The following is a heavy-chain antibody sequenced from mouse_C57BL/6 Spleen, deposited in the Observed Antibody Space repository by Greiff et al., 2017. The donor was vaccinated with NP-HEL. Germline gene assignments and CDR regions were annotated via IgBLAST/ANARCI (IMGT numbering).Heavy chain of an antibody. J-gene: IGHJ4*01. CDR1: GFTFSSYG. CDR2: ISSGGSYT. D-gene: IGHD2-1*01. Sequence: GMLVESGGDLVKPGGSLKLSCAASGFTFSSYGMSWVRQTPDKRLEWVATISSGGSYTYYPDSVKGRFTISRDNAKNTLYLQMSSLKSEDTAMYYCARRSSTSMDYWGQGTSVTVSS. V-gene: IGHV5-6*02. CDR3: ARRSSTSMDY.